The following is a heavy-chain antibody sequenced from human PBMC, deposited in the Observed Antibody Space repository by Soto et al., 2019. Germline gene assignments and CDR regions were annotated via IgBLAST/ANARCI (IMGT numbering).Heavy chain of an antibody. CDR1: GGSISPYY. CDR2: IYHSGST. J-gene: IGHJ4*02. D-gene: IGHD1-26*01. V-gene: IGHV4-59*01. CDR3: ARVHGTREDF. Sequence: ETLSLTCTVSGGSISPYYWTWIRQPPGMGLEWLGYIYHSGSTDYNPSLKSRVSMSVDTSKNQLSLRLRSVTAADTAVYFCARVHGTREDFWGQGTLVTVSS.